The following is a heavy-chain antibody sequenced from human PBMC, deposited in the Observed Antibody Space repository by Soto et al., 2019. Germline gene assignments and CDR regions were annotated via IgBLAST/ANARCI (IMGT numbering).Heavy chain of an antibody. D-gene: IGHD6-13*01. Sequence: GGSLRLSCAASGFTFSSYDMHWVRQATGKGLEWVSAIGTAGDTYYPGSVKGRFTISRENAKNSLYLQMNSLRAEDTAVYYCARELGSRSWYGGRSDYYYYGMDVWGQGTTVTVSS. CDR3: ARELGSRSWYGGRSDYYYYGMDV. CDR2: IGTAGDT. CDR1: GFTFSSYD. V-gene: IGHV3-13*01. J-gene: IGHJ6*02.